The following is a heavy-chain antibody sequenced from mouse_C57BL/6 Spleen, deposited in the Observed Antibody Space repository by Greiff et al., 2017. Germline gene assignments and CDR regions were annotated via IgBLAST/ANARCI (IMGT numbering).Heavy chain of an antibody. CDR1: GFNIKDDY. V-gene: IGHV14-4*01. CDR3: TSLSGYSDY. J-gene: IGHJ2*01. CDR2: IDPENGDT. D-gene: IGHD3-2*02. Sequence: VQLQQSGAELVRPGASVKLSCTASGFNIKDDYMHWVKQRPEQGLEWIGWIDPENGDTEYASKFQGKATITADTSSNTAYLQLSSLTSEDTAVXYCTSLSGYSDYWGQGTTLTVSS.